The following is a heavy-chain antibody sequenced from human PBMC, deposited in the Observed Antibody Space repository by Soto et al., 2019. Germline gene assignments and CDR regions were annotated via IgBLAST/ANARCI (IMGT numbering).Heavy chain of an antibody. Sequence: QVQLVQSGSDVKKPGASVKVSCKTSGYTFKNYGITWVRQAPGQGLEWMGWISAYNGHTNYAHKLQGRVTMTADTSTSTAYMELRSLRSEATAVYYCARTTAAGDYWGPGTLDTVYS. CDR1: GYTFKNYG. CDR3: ARTTAAGDY. CDR2: ISAYNGHT. D-gene: IGHD6-13*01. V-gene: IGHV1-18*04. J-gene: IGHJ4*02.